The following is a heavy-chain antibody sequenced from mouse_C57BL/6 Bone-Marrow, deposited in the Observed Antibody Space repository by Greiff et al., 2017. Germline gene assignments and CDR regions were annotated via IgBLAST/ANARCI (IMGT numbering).Heavy chain of an antibody. CDR1: GYNFKDDC. V-gene: IGHV14-4*01. CDR3: SRMAY. J-gene: IGHJ3*01. Sequence: EVKLQQPGAELVRPGASVKMSCTASGYNFKDDCMHWVKQRPEQGLEWIGWIDPENGDTEYDSKFQGKATITVDTSSNTAYLQLSSLTSEDTAVYYYSRMAYWGQGTLVTVSA. CDR2: IDPENGDT.